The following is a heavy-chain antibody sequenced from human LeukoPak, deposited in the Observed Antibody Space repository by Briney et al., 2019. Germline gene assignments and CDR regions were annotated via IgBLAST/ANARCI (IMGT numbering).Heavy chain of an antibody. J-gene: IGHJ3*02. CDR2: LYAGGST. CDR1: GFTVSSNY. CDR3: ARDRNPDAFDI. D-gene: IGHD1-14*01. V-gene: IGHV3-53*01. Sequence: GGSLRLSWAASGFTVSSNYMTWVRHAPGEGVGWVSVLYAGGSTYYADSVKGRFTISRDNSKNTLYLQMNTLRAEDTAVYYCARDRNPDAFDIWGQGTLVTVSS.